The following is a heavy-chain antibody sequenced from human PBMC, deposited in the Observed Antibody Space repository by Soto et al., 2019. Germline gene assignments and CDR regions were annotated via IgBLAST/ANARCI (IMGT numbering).Heavy chain of an antibody. CDR1: GFTFSSHA. CDR2: ISYDGSNK. J-gene: IGHJ4*02. CDR3: ARDPPYSSGWYFDY. D-gene: IGHD6-19*01. Sequence: QVQLVESGGGVVQPGRSLRLSCAASGFTFSSHAMHRVRQAPGKGLEWVAVISYDGSNKYYADSVKGRFTISRDNSNNTLFLQMNSLRAEDTAVYYCARDPPYSSGWYFDYWGQGTLVTVSS. V-gene: IGHV3-30-3*01.